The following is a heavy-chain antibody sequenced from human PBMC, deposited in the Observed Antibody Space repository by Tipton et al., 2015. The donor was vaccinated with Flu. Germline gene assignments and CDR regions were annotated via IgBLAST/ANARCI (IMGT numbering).Heavy chain of an antibody. J-gene: IGHJ4*02. Sequence: TLSLTCTVSGGSISSSSYYWGWIRQPPGKGLEWIGSIYYSGSTYYNPSLKSRVTISVDTSKNQVSLKLSSVPAADTGVYFCARGGGELLWFGELGPFDYWGQGTLVTVSS. CDR3: ARGGGELLWFGELGPFDY. CDR1: GGSISSSSYY. CDR2: IYYSGST. V-gene: IGHV4-39*07. D-gene: IGHD3-10*01.